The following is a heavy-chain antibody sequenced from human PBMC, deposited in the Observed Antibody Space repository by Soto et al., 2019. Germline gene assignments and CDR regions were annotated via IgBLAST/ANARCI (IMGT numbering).Heavy chain of an antibody. Sequence: SETLALTGTVSGGSMGSYFWNWIGKSPGKGPEWIGQISYSGSTTYNLSLQSRVAISGDTSKMQFSLRLSYVTAADTAVYYCARTVWALHAFDVWGQGTLVT. CDR2: ISYSGST. V-gene: IGHV4-59*01. D-gene: IGHD1-26*01. CDR1: GGSMGSYF. J-gene: IGHJ3*01. CDR3: ARTVWALHAFDV.